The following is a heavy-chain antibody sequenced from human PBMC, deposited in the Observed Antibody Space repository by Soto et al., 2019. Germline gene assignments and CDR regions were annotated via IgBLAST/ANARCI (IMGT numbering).Heavy chain of an antibody. V-gene: IGHV4-34*01. Sequence: QGQLQQWGAGLLKPSETLSLTCAVYGGSFSGYYWSWIRQPPGKGLEWIGEINHSGSTNYNPSLKSRVTISVDTSKNQFSLKLSSVTAADTAVYYCARDTVTTFYYYYMDVWGKGTTVTVSS. CDR1: GGSFSGYY. CDR3: ARDTVTTFYYYYMDV. D-gene: IGHD4-17*01. J-gene: IGHJ6*03. CDR2: INHSGST.